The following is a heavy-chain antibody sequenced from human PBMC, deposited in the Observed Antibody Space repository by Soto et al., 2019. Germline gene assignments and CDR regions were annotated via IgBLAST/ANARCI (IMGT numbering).Heavy chain of an antibody. Sequence: SETLSLTCAFSCYSIISGYYWGWIRQPPGKRLEWIGSIYHSGSTYYNPSLKSRVTISVDTSKNQFSLKLSSVTAADTAVYYCARAPVYDYYYYFDYWGQGTLVTVSS. CDR3: ARAPVYDYYYYFDY. D-gene: IGHD2-21*02. V-gene: IGHV4-38-2*01. CDR1: CYSIISGYY. CDR2: IYHSGST. J-gene: IGHJ4*02.